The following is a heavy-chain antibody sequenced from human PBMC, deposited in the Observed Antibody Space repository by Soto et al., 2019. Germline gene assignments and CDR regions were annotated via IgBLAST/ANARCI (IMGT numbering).Heavy chain of an antibody. D-gene: IGHD3-3*01. V-gene: IGHV4-4*02. Sequence: SETLSLTCAVSGESISSSNWWSWVRQPPGKGLEWIGEIYHSGNTKYNPSLKSRVTISVDKSKNQFSLKLNSVTAADTAVYYCARENDFWSGPNGLDVWGQGTMVTVS. CDR2: IYHSGNT. J-gene: IGHJ6*02. CDR3: ARENDFWSGPNGLDV. CDR1: GESISSSNW.